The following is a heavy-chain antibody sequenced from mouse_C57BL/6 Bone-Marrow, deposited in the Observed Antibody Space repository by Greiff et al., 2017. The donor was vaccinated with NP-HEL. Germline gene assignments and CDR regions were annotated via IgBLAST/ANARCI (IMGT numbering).Heavy chain of an antibody. CDR2: ISTYYGDA. CDR1: GYTFTDYA. V-gene: IGHV1-67*01. J-gene: IGHJ4*01. D-gene: IGHD4-1*01. CDR3: AMSNLEDAMEY. Sequence: QVQLQPSGPELVRPGVSVKISCKGSGYTFTDYAMHWVNKSHAKSLEWIGVISTYYGDASYNQKFKDKATMTVDKSSSTAYMELARLTSEDSAVYYCAMSNLEDAMEYWGQGTSVTFSS.